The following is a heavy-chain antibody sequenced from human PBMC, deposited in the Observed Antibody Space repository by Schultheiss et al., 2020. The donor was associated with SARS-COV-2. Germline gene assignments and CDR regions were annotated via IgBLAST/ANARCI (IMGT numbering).Heavy chain of an antibody. D-gene: IGHD3-9*01. CDR1: GFTFDDYA. CDR2: ISWNSGSI. Sequence: GGSLRLSCAASGFTFDDYAMHWVRQAPGKGLEWVSGISWNSGSIGYADSVKGRFTISRDNSKNTLYLQMNSLKTEDTAVYYCTTGRFDWLLLNDAFDIWGQGTMVTVSS. V-gene: IGHV3-9*01. J-gene: IGHJ3*02. CDR3: TTGRFDWLLLNDAFDI.